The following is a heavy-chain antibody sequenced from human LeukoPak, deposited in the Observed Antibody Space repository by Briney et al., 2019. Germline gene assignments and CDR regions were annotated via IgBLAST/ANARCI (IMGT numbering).Heavy chain of an antibody. D-gene: IGHD3-22*01. V-gene: IGHV4-34*01. CDR1: GGSIRSYY. Sequence: SETLSLTCTVSGGSIRSYYWSWIRQPPGKGLEWIGEINHSGSTNYNPSLKSRVTISVDTSKNQFSLKLSSVTAADTAVYYCARGYYYDSSGYYDYWGQGTLVTVSS. CDR2: INHSGST. CDR3: ARGYYYDSSGYYDY. J-gene: IGHJ4*02.